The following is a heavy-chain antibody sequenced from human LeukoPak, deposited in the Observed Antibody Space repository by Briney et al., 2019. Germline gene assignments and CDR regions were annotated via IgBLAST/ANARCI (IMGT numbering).Heavy chain of an antibody. V-gene: IGHV4-38-2*02. D-gene: IGHD6-13*01. CDR2: IYHSGSS. CDR1: GYSISSGYY. J-gene: IGHJ5*02. CDR3: ARGYSSSWYPNWFDP. Sequence: SETLSLTCTVSGYSISSGYYWGWIRQPPGKGLEWIGSIYHSGSSYYNPSLNSRVTISVDTSKNQFSLKLSSVTAADTAVYYCARGYSSSWYPNWFDPWGQGTLVTVSS.